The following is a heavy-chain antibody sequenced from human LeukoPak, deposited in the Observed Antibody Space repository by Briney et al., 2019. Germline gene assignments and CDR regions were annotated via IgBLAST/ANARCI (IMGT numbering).Heavy chain of an antibody. V-gene: IGHV3-23*01. CDR2: ISGRDGNT. D-gene: IGHD2-15*01. CDR1: GFTFSSYA. Sequence: GGSLRLSCAASGFTFSSYAMSWVRQAPGKGLEWVSGISGRDGNTYYADSVQGRFTISRDNSKSTLCLQMNSLRAEDTAVYYCAKQLGYCSDGSCYFPYWGQGTLVTVSS. CDR3: AKQLGYCSDGSCYFPY. J-gene: IGHJ4*02.